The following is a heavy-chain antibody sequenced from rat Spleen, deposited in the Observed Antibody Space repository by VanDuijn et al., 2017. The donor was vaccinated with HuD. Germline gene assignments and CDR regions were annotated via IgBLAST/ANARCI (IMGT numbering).Heavy chain of an antibody. CDR2: IWAGGGT. D-gene: IGHD1-2*01. CDR3: TRVGYSSFLRYFDY. CDR1: GFSLIPNS. Sequence: QVQLKESGPGLVQPSQTLSLTCTVSGFSLIPNSVHWVRQPPGKSLVWMGTIWAGGGTNYNSAVQSRLSISRDTSKSQVFLKMNSLQTEDTATYYCTRVGYSSFLRYFDYWGQGVMVTVSS. V-gene: IGHV2-1*01. J-gene: IGHJ2*01.